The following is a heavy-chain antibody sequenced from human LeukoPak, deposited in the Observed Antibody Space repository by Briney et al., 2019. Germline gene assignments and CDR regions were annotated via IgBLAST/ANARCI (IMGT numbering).Heavy chain of an antibody. D-gene: IGHD3-22*01. CDR1: GGFIETYY. CDR3: ARHSSGSLLTAFDI. V-gene: IGHV4-59*08. J-gene: IGHJ3*02. Sequence: SETLSLTCTVSGGFIETYYWSWIRQSPGKGLEWIAFINYSGSTNYNPSLKSRVTISVDTSKNQFSLKLSSVTAADTAVYYCARHSSGSLLTAFDIWGQGTMVTVSS. CDR2: INYSGST.